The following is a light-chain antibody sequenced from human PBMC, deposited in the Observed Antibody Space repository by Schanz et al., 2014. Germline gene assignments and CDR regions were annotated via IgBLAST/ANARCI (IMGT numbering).Light chain of an antibody. CDR3: QQCGSSRWT. V-gene: IGKV3-20*01. Sequence: EIVLTQSPVTLSVSPGERATLSCRASQSVSSNLAWYQQKPGQAPRLLIYGASSRATGIPDRFSGSGSGTDFTLTISRLEPEDFAVYYCQQCGSSRWTFGQGTKVEIK. CDR2: GAS. J-gene: IGKJ1*01. CDR1: QSVSSN.